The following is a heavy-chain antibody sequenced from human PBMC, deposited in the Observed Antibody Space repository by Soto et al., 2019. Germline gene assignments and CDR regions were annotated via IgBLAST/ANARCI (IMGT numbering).Heavy chain of an antibody. CDR3: AKAYSGYYYYYMDV. CDR2: ISGSGGST. V-gene: IGHV3-23*01. Sequence: EVQLLESGGGLVQPGGSLRLSCAASGFTFSSYAMSWVRQAPGTGLEWVAAISGSGGSTYYADSVKGRFTISRDNSKNTLYLEMNSLRAEDTAVYYCAKAYSGYYYYYMDVWGKGTTVTVSS. J-gene: IGHJ6*03. D-gene: IGHD2-15*01. CDR1: GFTFSSYA.